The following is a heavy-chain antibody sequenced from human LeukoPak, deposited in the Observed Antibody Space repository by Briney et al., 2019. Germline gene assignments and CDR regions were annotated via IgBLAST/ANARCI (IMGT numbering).Heavy chain of an antibody. Sequence: TGGSLRLSCAASGFTFDDYAMHWVRQAPGKGLEWVSGISWSSGSIGYADSVKGRFTISRDNGKNSLYLQMNSLRAEDMALYYCAKATVGNTVTPYFDYWGQGTLVTVSS. V-gene: IGHV3-9*03. CDR2: ISWSSGSI. D-gene: IGHD4-17*01. CDR3: AKATVGNTVTPYFDY. J-gene: IGHJ4*02. CDR1: GFTFDDYA.